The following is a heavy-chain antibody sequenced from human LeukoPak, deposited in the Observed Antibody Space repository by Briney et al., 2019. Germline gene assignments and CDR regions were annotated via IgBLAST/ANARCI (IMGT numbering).Heavy chain of an antibody. Sequence: GGSLRLSCAASGFTFSSYAMSWVRQAPGKGLEWVSAISGSGGSTYYADSVKGRFTISRDNSKNTLYLQVDSLRDEDTAVYYCAKRANDYGGMRGAFDIWGQGTMVTVSS. V-gene: IGHV3-23*01. D-gene: IGHD4-23*01. J-gene: IGHJ3*02. CDR2: ISGSGGST. CDR3: AKRANDYGGMRGAFDI. CDR1: GFTFSSYA.